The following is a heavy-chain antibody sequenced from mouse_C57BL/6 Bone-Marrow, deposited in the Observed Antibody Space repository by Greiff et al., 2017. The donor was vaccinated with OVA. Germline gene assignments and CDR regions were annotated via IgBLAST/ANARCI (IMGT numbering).Heavy chain of an antibody. CDR3: AREGVYYYGSSYLAWFAY. Sequence: VQLQQSGPELVKPGASVKISCKASGYAFSSSWMNWVKQRPGKGLEWIGRIYPGDGDTNYNGKFKGKATLTADKSSSTAYMQLSSLTSEDSAVYFCAREGVYYYGSSYLAWFAYWGQGTLVTVSA. CDR1: GYAFSSSW. D-gene: IGHD1-1*01. J-gene: IGHJ3*01. V-gene: IGHV1-82*01. CDR2: IYPGDGDT.